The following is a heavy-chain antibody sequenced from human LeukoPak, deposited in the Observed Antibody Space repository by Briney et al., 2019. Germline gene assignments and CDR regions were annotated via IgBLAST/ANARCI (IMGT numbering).Heavy chain of an antibody. CDR1: GYTLTDYF. J-gene: IGHJ4*02. V-gene: IGHV1-2*06. D-gene: IGHD7-27*01. CDR2: VNSNSAVA. CDR3: ARDLSSTPHWELDY. Sequence: ASVKVSCKTSGYTLTDYFIHWVRQAPGQGLEWMGRVNSNSAVAESEEKFQGRVTVTRDTSIRTVYMELFRLTSDDTAIYYCARDLSSTPHWELDYWGQGTLVTVSS.